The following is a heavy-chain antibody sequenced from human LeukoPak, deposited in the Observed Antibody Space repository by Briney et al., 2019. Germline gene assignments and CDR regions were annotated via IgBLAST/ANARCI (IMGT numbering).Heavy chain of an antibody. CDR1: GFTFSDYS. CDR3: ARDGSGLFLYYHMDV. J-gene: IGHJ6*03. D-gene: IGHD6-25*01. CDR2: ISTVSTYT. Sequence: GGSLRLSCAPSGFTFSDYSMNWVRQAPGKGLEWVASISTVSTYTFYGDSVEGRFSISGDNAKNVLYLHMSRLTAEDTAVYYCARDGSGLFLYYHMDVWGKGTTVTVSS. V-gene: IGHV3-21*06.